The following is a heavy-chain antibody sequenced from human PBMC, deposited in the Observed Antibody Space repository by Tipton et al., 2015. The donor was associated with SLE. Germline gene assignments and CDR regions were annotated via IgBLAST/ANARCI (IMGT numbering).Heavy chain of an antibody. Sequence: TLSLTCTVSGGSISSYYWSWIRQPPGKGLEWIGDIYYSGSTNYNPSLKSRVTISVDTSKNQFSLKVRSVTAADTAVFYCARRLTTEWELPEYFDYWGRGTLVTVST. CDR3: ARRLTTEWELPEYFDY. J-gene: IGHJ4*02. D-gene: IGHD4-23*01. V-gene: IGHV4-59*12. CDR2: IYYSGST. CDR1: GGSISSYY.